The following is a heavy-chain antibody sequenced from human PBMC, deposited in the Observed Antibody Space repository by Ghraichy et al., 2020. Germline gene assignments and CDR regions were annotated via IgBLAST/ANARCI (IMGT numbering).Heavy chain of an antibody. V-gene: IGHV4-34*01. CDR3: ARGRGSSSWYPGNNFDY. CDR2: INHSGST. J-gene: IGHJ4*02. Sequence: SETLSLTCAVYGGSFSGYYWSWIRQPPGKGLEWIGEINHSGSTNYNPSLKSRVTISVDTSKNQFSLKLSSVTAVDTAVYYCARGRGSSSWYPGNNFDYWGQGTLVTVSS. CDR1: GGSFSGYY. D-gene: IGHD6-13*01.